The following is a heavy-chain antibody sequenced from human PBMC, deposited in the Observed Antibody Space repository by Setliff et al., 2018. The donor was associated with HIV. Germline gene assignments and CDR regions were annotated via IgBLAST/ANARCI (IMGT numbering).Heavy chain of an antibody. CDR2: INRSGSA. V-gene: IGHV4-34*01. D-gene: IGHD6-13*01. CDR3: ARQSTVAAAGFDF. Sequence: SETLSLTCAVYGGSFSGHSWTWIRQPPGKGLEWIGEINRSGSANYNRSLKSRVTMSVDTSKRQFSLKLDSVTAANTAIYYCARQSTVAAAGFDFWGQGTLVTVSS. J-gene: IGHJ4*02. CDR1: GGSFSGHS.